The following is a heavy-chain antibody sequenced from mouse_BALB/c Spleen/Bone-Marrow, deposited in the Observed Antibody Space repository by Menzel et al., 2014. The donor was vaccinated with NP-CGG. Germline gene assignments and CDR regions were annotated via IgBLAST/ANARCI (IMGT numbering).Heavy chain of an antibody. V-gene: IGHV1-87*01. CDR2: IYPGDGDT. CDR1: GYTFTSYW. J-gene: IGHJ2*01. Sequence: QVQLQQSGAELARPGASVKLSCKASGYTFTSYWMQWVKQRPGQGLEWIGAIYPGDGDTRYTQKFKGKATLTADKSSSTAYMQLSSLASEDSAVYYCARGRNYYGCSYYFDYWGQGTTLTVSS. CDR3: ARGRNYYGCSYYFDY. D-gene: IGHD1-1*01.